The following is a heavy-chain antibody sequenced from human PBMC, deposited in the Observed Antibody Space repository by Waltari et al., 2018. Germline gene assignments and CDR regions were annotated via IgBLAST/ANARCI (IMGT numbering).Heavy chain of an antibody. Sequence: QVQLQESGPGLVKPSETLSLTCTVSGGSISSYYWSWIRQPPGKGLEWIGYIYYSGSTNYNPSLKSRVTISVDTSKNQFSLKLSSVTAADTAVYYCARAEYYYDSSGYVNWFDPWGQGTLVTVSS. V-gene: IGHV4-59*01. D-gene: IGHD3-22*01. CDR3: ARAEYYYDSSGYVNWFDP. CDR2: IYYSGST. J-gene: IGHJ5*02. CDR1: GGSISSYY.